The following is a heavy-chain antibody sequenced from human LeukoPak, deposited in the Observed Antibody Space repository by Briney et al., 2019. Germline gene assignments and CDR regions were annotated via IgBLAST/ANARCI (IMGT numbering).Heavy chain of an antibody. CDR1: GYTFTGYY. CDR3: ARERDFWSGYGFDY. CDR2: ISAYNGNT. Sequence: GASVKVSCKASGYTFTGYYMHWVRQAPGQGLEWMGGISAYNGNTNYAQKLQGRVTMTTGTSTSTAYMELRSLRSDDTAVYYCARERDFWSGYGFDYWGQGTLVTVSS. J-gene: IGHJ4*02. V-gene: IGHV1-18*04. D-gene: IGHD3-3*01.